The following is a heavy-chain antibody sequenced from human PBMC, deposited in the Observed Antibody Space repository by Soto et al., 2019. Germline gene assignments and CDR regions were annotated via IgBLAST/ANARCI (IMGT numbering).Heavy chain of an antibody. Sequence: SETLSLTCTVSGGSISSSSYYWGWIRQPPGKGLEWIGSIYYSGSTYCNPSLKSRVTISVDTSKNQFSLKLSSVTAADTAVYYCARHAYYDILTGHNDAFDIWGQGTMVTVSS. CDR1: GGSISSSSYY. CDR3: ARHAYYDILTGHNDAFDI. J-gene: IGHJ3*02. D-gene: IGHD3-9*01. V-gene: IGHV4-39*01. CDR2: IYYSGST.